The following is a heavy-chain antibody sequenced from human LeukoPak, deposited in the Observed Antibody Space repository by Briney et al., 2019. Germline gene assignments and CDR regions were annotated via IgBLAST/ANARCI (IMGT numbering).Heavy chain of an antibody. D-gene: IGHD2-8*01. CDR3: ARDTVNAPFVVSLDY. Sequence: PGGSLRLSCAASGFSFGSFPINWVRQAPGKGLEWVSHISSSGNTEYYLDSVRGRFTMSRDNAKNLLFLEMHSLRAEDTAVYYCARDTVNAPFVVSLDYWGQGALVTVSS. CDR1: GFSFGSFP. J-gene: IGHJ4*02. V-gene: IGHV3-48*03. CDR2: ISSSGNTE.